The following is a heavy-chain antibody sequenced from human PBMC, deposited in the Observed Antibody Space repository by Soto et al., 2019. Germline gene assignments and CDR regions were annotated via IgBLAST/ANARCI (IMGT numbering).Heavy chain of an antibody. J-gene: IGHJ4*02. Sequence: QVHLVESGGGVVQPGRSLRLSCAASGFTFSSYGMHWFRQAPGKGLEWVAIIWYDGSKNYYADSVKGRFTISRDNSKNTLYLQMNSLRAEDTAVYYCARIGIAAAGAEWGYWGQGTLVTVSS. CDR2: IWYDGSKN. CDR3: ARIGIAAAGAEWGY. V-gene: IGHV3-33*01. D-gene: IGHD6-13*01. CDR1: GFTFSSYG.